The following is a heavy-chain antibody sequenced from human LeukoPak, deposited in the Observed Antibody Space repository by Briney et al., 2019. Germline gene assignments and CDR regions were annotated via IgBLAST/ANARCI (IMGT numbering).Heavy chain of an antibody. CDR1: GGSISSYY. J-gene: IGHJ4*02. CDR2: IYYSGST. V-gene: IGHV4-59*01. CDR3: ARAPYYYDSSGYAFDY. D-gene: IGHD3-22*01. Sequence: SETLSRTCTVFGGSISSYYWSWIRQPPGKGLEWIGYIYYSGSTNYNPSLKSRVTIPVDTSKNQFSLKLSSVTAADTAVYYCARAPYYYDSSGYAFDYWGQGTLVTVSS.